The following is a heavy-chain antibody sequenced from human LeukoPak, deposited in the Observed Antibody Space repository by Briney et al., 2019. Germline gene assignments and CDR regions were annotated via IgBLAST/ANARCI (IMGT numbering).Heavy chain of an antibody. J-gene: IGHJ4*02. CDR3: VRVKGSYFDY. Sequence: PGGSLRLSCAASGFPLSSYSINWVRQAPGKWLEWVSYISSSGSAIYYVDSVKGRFTVSRDNAKNSLFLQMNSPRAEDTAVYYCVRVKGSYFDYWGQGVLVTVSS. CDR2: ISSSGSAI. D-gene: IGHD2-15*01. V-gene: IGHV3-48*01. CDR1: GFPLSSYS.